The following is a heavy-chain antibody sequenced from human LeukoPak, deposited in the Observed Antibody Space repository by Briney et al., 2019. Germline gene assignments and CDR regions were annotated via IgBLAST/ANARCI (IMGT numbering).Heavy chain of an antibody. CDR2: ISNSGST. CDR3: GRDALVGYFSYYYMDV. V-gene: IGHV4-59*11. D-gene: IGHD2-15*01. J-gene: IGHJ6*03. Sequence: SETLSLTCTVSGGSISSHYWTWIRQSPVKGLGWIGDISNSGSTSYNPPLKSRVTISIDTSKNQFSLKLSSVTAADTAVYYCGRDALVGYFSYYYMDVWGKGTTVTVSS. CDR1: GGSISSHY.